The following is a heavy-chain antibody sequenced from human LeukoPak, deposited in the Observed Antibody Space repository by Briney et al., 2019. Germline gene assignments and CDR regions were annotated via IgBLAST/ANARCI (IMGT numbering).Heavy chain of an antibody. J-gene: IGHJ3*02. Sequence: PSETLSLTCTVFGGSISSGAYFWGWIRQPPGKGLEWIGSIYYTKNTYYNPSLKSRVTISVDTSKNQFSLKLSSVTAADTAVYYCARGSPYYDFWSGYHRDAFDIWGQGTMVTVSS. CDR3: ARGSPYYDFWSGYHRDAFDI. D-gene: IGHD3-3*01. CDR1: GGSISSGAYF. CDR2: IYYTKNT. V-gene: IGHV4-39*01.